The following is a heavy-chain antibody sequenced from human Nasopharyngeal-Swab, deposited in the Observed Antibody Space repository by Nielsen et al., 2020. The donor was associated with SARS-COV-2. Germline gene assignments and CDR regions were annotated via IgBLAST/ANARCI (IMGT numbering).Heavy chain of an antibody. CDR2: IWYDGSNK. J-gene: IGHJ4*02. V-gene: IGHV3-33*01. Sequence: GSLSLSCAASGSTFSSYGMHWVRQAPGKGLEWVAVIWYDGSNKYYADSVKGRFTISRDNSKNTLYLQMNSLRAEDTAVYYCARDAGGSGGGYWGQGTLVTVSS. CDR3: ARDAGGSGGGY. D-gene: IGHD3-16*01. CDR1: GSTFSSYG.